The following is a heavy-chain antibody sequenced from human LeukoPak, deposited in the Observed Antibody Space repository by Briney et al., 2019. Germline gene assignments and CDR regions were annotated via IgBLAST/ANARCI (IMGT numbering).Heavy chain of an antibody. CDR1: GFTFSSFT. Sequence: GGSLRLSCAASGFTFSSFTMNWVRQAPGKGLEWVSCISSSSSYIYYADSVKGRFTISRDNAKNSLYLQMNSLRAEDTAVYYCARDPKKYYDFWSGYLDAFDIWGQGTMVTVSS. J-gene: IGHJ3*02. CDR3: ARDPKKYYDFWSGYLDAFDI. CDR2: ISSSSSYI. D-gene: IGHD3-3*01. V-gene: IGHV3-21*01.